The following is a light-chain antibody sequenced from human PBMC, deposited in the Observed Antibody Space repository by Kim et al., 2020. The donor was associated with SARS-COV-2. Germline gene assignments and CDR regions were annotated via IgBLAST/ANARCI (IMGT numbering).Light chain of an antibody. CDR1: KLGDKY. V-gene: IGLV3-1*01. CDR2: PDS. J-gene: IGLJ3*02. Sequence: VSVSPGQTASITCSGDKLGDKYACWYQQKPGQSPVLVIYPDSKRPSGIPERFSGSNSGNTATLTISGTQAMDEADYYCQAWDSSWVFGGGTQLTVL. CDR3: QAWDSSWV.